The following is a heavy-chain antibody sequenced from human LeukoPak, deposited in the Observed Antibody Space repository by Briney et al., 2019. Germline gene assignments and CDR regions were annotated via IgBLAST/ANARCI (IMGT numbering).Heavy chain of an antibody. CDR3: ARGGGTFDY. V-gene: IGHV4-34*01. D-gene: IGHD3-16*01. J-gene: IGHJ4*02. CDR2: INHSGIT. CDR1: GGSFSAYY. Sequence: PSETLSLTCAVYGGSFSAYYWSWVRQTPGKGLEWIAEINHSGITNYNPSLKSRVTISVDTSKNQFSLKLSSVTAADTAVYYCARGGGTFDYWGQGTLVTVSS.